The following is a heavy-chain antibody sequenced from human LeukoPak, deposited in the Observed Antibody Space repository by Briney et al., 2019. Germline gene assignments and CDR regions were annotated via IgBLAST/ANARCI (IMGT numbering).Heavy chain of an antibody. CDR2: VSAYNGDT. V-gene: IGHV1-18*01. Sequence: ASVIVSCKASGFTFSRYGISWVRQAPGQGLEWMGWVSAYNGDTNYAQKFQGRVTMTKDTSTSTAYMDLRSLRSDDTAVYYCARDPTNTSGRYVYLDYGGQGTLVTVSS. CDR3: ARDPTNTSGRYVYLDY. J-gene: IGHJ4*02. D-gene: IGHD6-19*01. CDR1: GFTFSRYG.